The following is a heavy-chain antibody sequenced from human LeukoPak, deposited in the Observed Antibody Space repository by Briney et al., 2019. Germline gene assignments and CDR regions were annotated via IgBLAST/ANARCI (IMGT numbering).Heavy chain of an antibody. D-gene: IGHD6-19*01. CDR1: GFTFSSYS. CDR2: ISSSSSTI. CDR3: ARDPGWYYGMDV. Sequence: GGSLRLSCAASGFTFSSYSMNWVRQAPGKGLEWVSYISSSSSTIYYADSVKGRFTISRDNSKNTLYLQMNSLRAEDTAVYYCARDPGWYYGMDVWGQGTKVTVSS. V-gene: IGHV3-48*01. J-gene: IGHJ6*02.